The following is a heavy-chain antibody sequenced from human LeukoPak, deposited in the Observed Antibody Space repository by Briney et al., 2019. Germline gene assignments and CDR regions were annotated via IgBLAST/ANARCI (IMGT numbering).Heavy chain of an antibody. J-gene: IGHJ5*02. D-gene: IGHD5-18*01. Sequence: GGSLRLSCAASGFTYSSHAMSWVRQAPGKGLEWVSAISGSGNPTYYADSVKGRFTISRDNSKNMVYLQMNSLRAEDTAVYYCAKDRDTLWFDPWGQGTLVTVSS. CDR2: ISGSGNPT. V-gene: IGHV3-23*01. CDR1: GFTYSSHA. CDR3: AKDRDTLWFDP.